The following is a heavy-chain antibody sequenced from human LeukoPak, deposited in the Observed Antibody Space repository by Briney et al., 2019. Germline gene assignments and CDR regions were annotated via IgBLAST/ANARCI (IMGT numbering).Heavy chain of an antibody. J-gene: IGHJ4*02. CDR2: LAYDGTNK. Sequence: PGGSLRLSCAASGFTFSSYAMSWVRQPPGKGLEWVTLLAYDGTNKQYADSVKGRFTISRDNSQNTVDLQMDSLRAEDTAAYYCARGGPLGDTNRFDFWGQGILVTVSS. V-gene: IGHV3-30*04. D-gene: IGHD1-14*01. CDR3: ARGGPLGDTNRFDF. CDR1: GFTFSSYA.